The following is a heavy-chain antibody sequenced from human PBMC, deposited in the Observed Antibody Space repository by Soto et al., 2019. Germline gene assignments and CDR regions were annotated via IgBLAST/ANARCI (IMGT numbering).Heavy chain of an antibody. CDR2: LSSRGFSK. J-gene: IGHJ3*02. CDR1: GFTFNDYA. CDR3: ARDRAVYYGICLDAFDI. V-gene: IGHV3-23*01. Sequence: EVQLLESGGDLVQPGGSLRLSCAASGFTFNDYALTWVRQVPGKGLEGGSSLSSRGFSKHYAESVKGRFTISRDNIKNTVYLQMNSLRAEDTAVYYCARDRAVYYGICLDAFDIWGQGTLVTVSS. D-gene: IGHD3-9*01.